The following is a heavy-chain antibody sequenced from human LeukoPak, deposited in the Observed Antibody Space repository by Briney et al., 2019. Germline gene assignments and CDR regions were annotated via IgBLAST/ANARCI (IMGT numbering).Heavy chain of an antibody. V-gene: IGHV3-64*01. J-gene: IGHJ4*02. CDR2: ISSHGVNT. D-gene: IGHD6-6*01. CDR1: GFTFSTYA. Sequence: PGGSLRLSCAASGFTFSTYAMHRVRRAPGKGLEYVSGISSHGVNTYYANSVKGRFTVSRDNSKNTLYLQTGSLRAEDMAVYYCARGGGYIRSSLGDYWGQGTLVTVSS. CDR3: ARGGGYIRSSLGDY.